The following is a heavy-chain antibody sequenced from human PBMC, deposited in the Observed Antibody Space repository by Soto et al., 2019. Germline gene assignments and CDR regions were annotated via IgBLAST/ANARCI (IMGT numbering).Heavy chain of an antibody. CDR1: VGSMSTYY. J-gene: IGHJ6*04. D-gene: IGHD1-1*01. Sequence: SETLSLTCTVSVGSMSTYYWSWIRQPPGKGLEWIGYIYHTRNTKYIPSLKSRLTISVDTSKNQFSLKLNSVTAADTAIYYCAGDAGPDDLLSYGMEVWGKGTKVTVSS. V-gene: IGHV4-59*01. CDR2: IYHTRNT. CDR3: AGDAGPDDLLSYGMEV.